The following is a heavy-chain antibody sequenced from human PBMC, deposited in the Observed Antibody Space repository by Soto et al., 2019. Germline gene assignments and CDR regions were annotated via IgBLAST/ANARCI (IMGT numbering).Heavy chain of an antibody. D-gene: IGHD3-22*01. Sequence: LGESLKISCKGSGYSFTSYWISWVRQMPGKGLEWMGRIDPSDSYTNYSPSFQGHVTISADKSISTAYLQWSSLKASDTAMYYCARGGYYYDSSSYSHAFDIWGQGTMVTVSS. V-gene: IGHV5-10-1*01. CDR1: GYSFTSYW. CDR2: IDPSDSYT. CDR3: ARGGYYYDSSSYSHAFDI. J-gene: IGHJ3*02.